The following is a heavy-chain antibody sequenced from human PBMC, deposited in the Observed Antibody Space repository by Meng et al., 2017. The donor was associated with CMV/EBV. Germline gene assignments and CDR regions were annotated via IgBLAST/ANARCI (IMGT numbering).Heavy chain of an antibody. D-gene: IGHD3-3*01. V-gene: IGHV3-73*01. CDR1: GFTFSGSA. Sequence: ESLKISCAASGFTFSGSAMHWVRQASGKGLEWVGRIRSKANSYATAYAASVKGRFTISRDDSKNTAYLQMNSLKTENTAVYYCTRPGIFGVVSGYYYGMDVWGQGTTVTVSS. J-gene: IGHJ6*02. CDR2: IRSKANSYAT. CDR3: TRPGIFGVVSGYYYGMDV.